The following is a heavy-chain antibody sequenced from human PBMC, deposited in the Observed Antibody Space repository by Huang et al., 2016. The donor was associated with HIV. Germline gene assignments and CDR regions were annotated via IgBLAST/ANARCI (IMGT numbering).Heavy chain of an antibody. V-gene: IGHV4-34*01. CDR3: ARAPAGNDYSLYNYYGLDI. J-gene: IGHJ6*02. CDR1: GGSFSRYY. CDR2: ISQSGTT. Sequence: QGRLQQWGAGMLKPSETLSLTCAVYGGSFSRYYWTWVRQPPGRGLEWIGEISQSGTTNYNTSLERRVTISGDTSKNQFSLRLTSVTAADTATYFCARAPAGNDYSLYNYYGLDIWGQGTTVTVSS. D-gene: IGHD2-15*01.